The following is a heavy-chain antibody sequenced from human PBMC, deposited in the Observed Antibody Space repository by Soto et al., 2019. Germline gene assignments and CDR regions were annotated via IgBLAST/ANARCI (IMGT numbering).Heavy chain of an antibody. Sequence: GESLKISCKGSGYSVTSYWMSWVLQMPGKGLEWMGRIDPSDSYTNYSPSFQGHVTISADKSISTAYLQWSSLKASDTAMYYCASYDSSGYYQYWGQGTLVTVSS. V-gene: IGHV5-10-1*01. CDR3: ASYDSSGYYQY. D-gene: IGHD3-22*01. J-gene: IGHJ4*02. CDR2: IDPSDSYT. CDR1: GYSVTSYW.